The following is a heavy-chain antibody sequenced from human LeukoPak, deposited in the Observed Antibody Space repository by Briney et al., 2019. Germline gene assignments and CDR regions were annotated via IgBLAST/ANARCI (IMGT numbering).Heavy chain of an antibody. CDR1: GYTFTSYD. V-gene: IGHV1-8*01. D-gene: IGHD3-10*01. J-gene: IGHJ4*02. CDR2: MSPNSGDT. CDR3: ARGPTMVRGVILYYFDY. Sequence: ASVKVSCKASGYTFTSYDLNWVRQATGQGLEWMGWMSPNSGDTVYAQKFQGRVTITADESTSTAYMELSSLRSEDTAVYYCARGPTMVRGVILYYFDYWGQGTLVTVSS.